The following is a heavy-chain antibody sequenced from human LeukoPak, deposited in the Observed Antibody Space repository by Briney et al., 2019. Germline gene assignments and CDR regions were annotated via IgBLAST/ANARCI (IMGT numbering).Heavy chain of an antibody. J-gene: IGHJ4*02. V-gene: IGHV4-34*01. CDR2: INHSGST. Sequence: SETLSLTCAVYGGSFSGYYWSWIRQPPGKWLEWIGEINHSGSTNYNPSLKSRVTISVDTSKNQFSLKLSSVTAADTAVYYCARHRRYCSSTSCSDSGYDDYWGQGTLVTVSS. CDR1: GGSFSGYY. D-gene: IGHD2-2*01. CDR3: ARHRRYCSSTSCSDSGYDDY.